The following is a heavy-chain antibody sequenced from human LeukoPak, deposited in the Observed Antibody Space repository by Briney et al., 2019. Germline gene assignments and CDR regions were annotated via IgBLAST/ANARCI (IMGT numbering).Heavy chain of an antibody. D-gene: IGHD3-22*01. CDR3: ARDPGGYDSSGYYYEENYSDY. CDR2: IYTSGST. V-gene: IGHV4-4*07. CDR1: GGSISSYY. J-gene: IGHJ4*02. Sequence: SETLSLTCTVSGGSISSYYWSWIRQPAGKGLEWIGRIYTSGSTNYNPSLKSRVTMSVDTSKNQFSLKLSSVTAADTAVYYCARDPGGYDSSGYYYEENYSDYWGQGTLVTVSS.